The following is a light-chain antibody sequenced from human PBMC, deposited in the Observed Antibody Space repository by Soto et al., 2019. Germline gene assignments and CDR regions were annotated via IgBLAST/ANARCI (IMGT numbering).Light chain of an antibody. V-gene: IGKV1-39*01. CDR1: QSISSY. CDR2: AAS. Sequence: DIQMTPSPSSLSASVGDRVTITGRASQSISSYLNWYQQKPGKAPKLLIYAASSLQSGVSSRFSGSGSGTDFTLTISSLQPEDFATYYGQRSVRTPLTCGGGTKVEIK. J-gene: IGKJ4*01. CDR3: QRSVRTPLT.